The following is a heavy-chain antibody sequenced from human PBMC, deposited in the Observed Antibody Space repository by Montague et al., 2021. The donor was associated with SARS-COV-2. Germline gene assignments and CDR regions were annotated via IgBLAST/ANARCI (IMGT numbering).Heavy chain of an antibody. CDR1: GGSFSSYY. CDR2: IHHSGKP. J-gene: IGHJ5*02. CDR3: ARDRLVDRARRTGAWIGP. Sequence: SETLSLTCAVYGGSFSSYYYTWVRQSPTQGLEWIGEIHHSGKPTYNPSVRRRVAISVDTSKNQFSLKFRSVTAADTAVYYCARDRLVDRARRTGAWIGPWGQGTLVTVSA. D-gene: IGHD3-10*01. V-gene: IGHV4-34*01.